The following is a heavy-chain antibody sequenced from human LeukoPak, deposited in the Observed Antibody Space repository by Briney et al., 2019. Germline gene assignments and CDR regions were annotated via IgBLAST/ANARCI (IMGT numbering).Heavy chain of an antibody. CDR2: INWNGGST. J-gene: IGHJ4*02. Sequence: GGSLRLSCAASGFTFHDYGMSWVRQAPGKGLEWVSGINWNGGSTGYADSVKGRFTISRDNSKNTLYLQMDSLRAEDTAVYYCAKDRSSDDYTSDWYVPDYAVDDWGQGTLVTVSS. CDR1: GFTFHDYG. V-gene: IGHV3-20*04. D-gene: IGHD6-13*01. CDR3: AKDRSSDDYTSDWYVPDYAVDD.